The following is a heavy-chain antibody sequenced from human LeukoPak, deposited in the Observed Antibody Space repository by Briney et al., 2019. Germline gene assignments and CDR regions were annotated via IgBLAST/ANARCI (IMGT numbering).Heavy chain of an antibody. CDR3: ARAAMVYYFDY. Sequence: ASVKVSCKASEYTFTSYDINWVRQAPGQGLEWMGGIIPIFGTANYAQKFQGRVTITADESTSTAYMELSSLRSEDTAVYYCARAAMVYYFDYWGQGTLVTVSS. J-gene: IGHJ4*02. CDR2: IIPIFGTA. D-gene: IGHD4/OR15-4a*01. CDR1: EYTFTSYD. V-gene: IGHV1-69*13.